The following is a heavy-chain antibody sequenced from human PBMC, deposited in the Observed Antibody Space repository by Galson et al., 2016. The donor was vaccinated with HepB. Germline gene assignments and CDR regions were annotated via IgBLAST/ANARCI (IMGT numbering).Heavy chain of an antibody. CDR2: TWHDGSHE. J-gene: IGHJ3*02. V-gene: IGHV3-33*08. D-gene: IGHD2/OR15-2a*01. CDR3: AREEYTRSADDAFEI. Sequence: SLRLSCAASGFTFDDHAMHWVRKAPGKGLEWVALTWHDGSHEYYADSVKGRFTVSRDNFKNTLFLQMNSLRVEDTAVYYCAREEYTRSADDAFEIWGQGTMVSVSS. CDR1: GFTFDDHA.